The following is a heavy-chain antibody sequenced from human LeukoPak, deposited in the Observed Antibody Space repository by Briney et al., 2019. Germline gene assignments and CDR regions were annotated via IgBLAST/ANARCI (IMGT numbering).Heavy chain of an antibody. V-gene: IGHV3-74*01. CDR3: ATAIFGVVSHSDY. J-gene: IGHJ4*02. CDR1: EFTFSSYW. Sequence: GGSLRLSCAASEFTFSSYWMHWVRQAPGKGLVWVSRINSDGSSTSYADSVKGRFTISRDNAKNTLYLQMNSLRAEDTAVYYCATAIFGVVSHSDYWGQGTLVTVSS. D-gene: IGHD3-3*01. CDR2: INSDGSST.